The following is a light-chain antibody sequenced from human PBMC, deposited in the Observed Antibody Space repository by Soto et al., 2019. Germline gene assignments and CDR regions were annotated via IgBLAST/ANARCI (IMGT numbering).Light chain of an antibody. CDR3: CSNAGSYTWV. J-gene: IGLJ3*02. CDR2: SNN. CDR1: SSNIGSRT. Sequence: QSVLTQPPSASGSPGQRVTISCSGSSSNIGSRTVTWYQQLPGTAPKLLMFSNNQRPSGVPDRFSGSKSGTSASLAISGLQSGDEADYYCCSNAGSYTWVFGGGTKLTVL. V-gene: IGLV1-44*01.